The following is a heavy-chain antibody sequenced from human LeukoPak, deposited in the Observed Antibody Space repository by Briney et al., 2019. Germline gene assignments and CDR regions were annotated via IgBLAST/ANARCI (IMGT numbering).Heavy chain of an antibody. Sequence: QPGGSLRLSCAASGFTFTDSWMHWVRQAPGKGLMWVARVNTIGNSTIYADSVKGRFDVSRDNTKNVVYLQMNGLSFDDTGVYYCVREALYDSSSSLGAFDIWGHGTMVTVSS. CDR2: VNTIGNST. CDR3: VREALYDSSSSLGAFDI. J-gene: IGHJ3*02. V-gene: IGHV3-74*01. CDR1: GFTFTDSW. D-gene: IGHD3-22*01.